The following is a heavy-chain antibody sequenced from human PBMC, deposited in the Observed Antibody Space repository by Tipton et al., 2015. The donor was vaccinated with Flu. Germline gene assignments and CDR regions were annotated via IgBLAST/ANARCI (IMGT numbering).Heavy chain of an antibody. CDR2: ISYDGSRK. CDR3: ARVRDGRGSDS. D-gene: IGHD5-24*01. CDR1: GFTFGSYE. J-gene: IGHJ4*02. Sequence: SLRLSCVTSGFTFGSYEMNWVRQAPGKGLEWLSGISYDGSRKYSADSVRGRFSISRDNSKNTLFLQMNSLRAEDTAVYYCARVRDGRGSDSWGQGTLVPVSS. V-gene: IGHV3-30*14.